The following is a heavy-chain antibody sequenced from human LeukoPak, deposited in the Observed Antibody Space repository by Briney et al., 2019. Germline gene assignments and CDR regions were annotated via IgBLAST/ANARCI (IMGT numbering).Heavy chain of an antibody. Sequence: SQTLSLTCAISGDSVSSTTTVWNWIRQSPSRGLKWLGRTYYRSKWYSDYAVSVKGRITINPDTSKNQFSLQLNSVTPEDTALYYCTRGWALNYWGQGTLVTVSS. CDR2: TYYRSKWYS. D-gene: IGHD6-19*01. CDR3: TRGWALNY. J-gene: IGHJ4*02. V-gene: IGHV6-1*01. CDR1: GDSVSSTTTV.